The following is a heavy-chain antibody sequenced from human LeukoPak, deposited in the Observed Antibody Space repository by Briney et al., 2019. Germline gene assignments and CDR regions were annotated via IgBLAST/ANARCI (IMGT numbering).Heavy chain of an antibody. CDR3: ARGYSSSSPVDY. Sequence: GRSLRLSCAASGFTFSSYAMHWVRQAPGKGLEYVSAISSNGGSTYYANSVKGRFTISRDNSKNTLYLQMGSLRAEDMAVYYCARGYSSSSPVDYWGQGTLVTVSS. CDR1: GFTFSSYA. V-gene: IGHV3-64*01. J-gene: IGHJ4*02. D-gene: IGHD6-6*01. CDR2: ISSNGGST.